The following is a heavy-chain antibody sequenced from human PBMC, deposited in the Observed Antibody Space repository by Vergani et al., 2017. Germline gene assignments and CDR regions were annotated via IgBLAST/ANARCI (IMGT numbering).Heavy chain of an antibody. CDR1: GGTFSSYA. D-gene: IGHD2-15*01. J-gene: IGHJ5*02. CDR3: TRHWAVVAANNWFDP. V-gene: IGHV1-69*05. Sequence: QVQLVQSGAEVKKPGSSVKVSCKASGGTFSSYAISWVRQAPGQGLEWMGRIIPIFGTANYAQKFQGRVTMTRDTSISTAYMELSRLRSDDTAVYYCTRHWAVVAANNWFDPWGQGTLVTVSS. CDR2: IIPIFGTA.